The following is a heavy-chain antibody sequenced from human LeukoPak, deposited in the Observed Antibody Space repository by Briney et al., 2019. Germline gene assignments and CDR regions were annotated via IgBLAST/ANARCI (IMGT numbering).Heavy chain of an antibody. J-gene: IGHJ4*02. V-gene: IGHV4-39*07. CDR3: ARGDGGAYYYDSSGYYPFDY. CDR1: GDSISSSSSY. Sequence: SETLSLTCTVSGDSISSSSSYWGWIRQPPGKGLEWIGSIYYSGNTYYNTSLKSRVTISVDTSKNQFSLKLSSVTAADTAVYYCARGDGGAYYYDSSGYYPFDYWGQGTLVTVSS. D-gene: IGHD3-22*01. CDR2: IYYSGNT.